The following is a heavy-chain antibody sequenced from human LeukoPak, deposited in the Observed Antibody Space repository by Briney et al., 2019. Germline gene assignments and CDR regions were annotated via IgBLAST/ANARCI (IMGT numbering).Heavy chain of an antibody. CDR2: IKKDGSEK. V-gene: IGHV3-7*01. D-gene: IGHD6-13*01. CDR3: AKGSSWYGLPS. CDR1: GFTLSNYW. Sequence: GGSLRLSCAASGFTLSNYWMTWVRQAPGKGLEWVANIKKDGSEKNYVDSVKGRFTISRDNAKNSLYLQMNSLRAEDTAVYYCAKGSSWYGLPSWGQGTLVTVSS. J-gene: IGHJ5*02.